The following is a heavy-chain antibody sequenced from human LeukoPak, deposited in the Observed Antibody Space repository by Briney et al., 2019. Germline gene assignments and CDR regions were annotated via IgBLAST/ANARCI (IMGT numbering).Heavy chain of an antibody. D-gene: IGHD3-3*01. CDR1: GFTFRSYA. CDR2: ISGSGGST. Sequence: GGSLRLSCAASGFTFRSYAVSWVRQAPGKGLEWISVISGSGGSTYYADSVKGRFTISRDNSKNTLHLQMNSLRAEDTAVYYCARGGDFWSGYSRGYYMDVWGKGTTVTVSS. V-gene: IGHV3-23*01. J-gene: IGHJ6*03. CDR3: ARGGDFWSGYSRGYYMDV.